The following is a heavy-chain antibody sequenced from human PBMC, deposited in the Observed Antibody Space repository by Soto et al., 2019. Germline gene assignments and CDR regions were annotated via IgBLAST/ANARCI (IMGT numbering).Heavy chain of an antibody. J-gene: IGHJ4*02. Sequence: QVTLKESGPVLVKPTETLTLTCTVSGFSLSNAKMGVSWIRQPPGKALEWLAHIFSNDEKSYSASLRSRLTISKDTSKTQVVLTMTNMDPVDTATYYCPRVPTLYYPFDYWGQGTLVTVSS. CDR3: PRVPTLYYPFDY. D-gene: IGHD1-26*01. V-gene: IGHV2-26*01. CDR2: IFSNDEK. CDR1: GFSLSNAKMG.